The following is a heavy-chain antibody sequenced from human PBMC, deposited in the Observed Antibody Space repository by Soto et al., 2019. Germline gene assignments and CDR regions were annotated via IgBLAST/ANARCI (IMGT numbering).Heavy chain of an antibody. CDR1: GFTFSSYW. CDR3: ARDRELVVATRTWDYYYYYMDV. CDR2: IKQDGSEK. J-gene: IGHJ6*03. Sequence: EVQLVESGGGLVQPGGSLRLSCAASGFTFSSYWMSWVRQAPGKGLEWVANIKQDGSEKYYVDSVKGRFTISRDNAKNSLYLQMNSLRAEDTAVYYCARDRELVVATRTWDYYYYYMDVWGKGTTVTVSS. V-gene: IGHV3-7*01. D-gene: IGHD5-12*01.